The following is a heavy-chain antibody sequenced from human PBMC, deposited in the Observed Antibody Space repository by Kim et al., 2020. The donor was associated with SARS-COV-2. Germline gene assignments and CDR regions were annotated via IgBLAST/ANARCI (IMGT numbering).Heavy chain of an antibody. Sequence: ASVKVSCKASGYTFTSYGISWVRQAPGQGLEWMGWISAYNGNTNYAQKLQGRVTMTTDTSTSTAYMELRSLRSDDTAVYYCARVNAYSSSWFVYFDYWGQGTLVTVSS. J-gene: IGHJ4*02. D-gene: IGHD6-13*01. V-gene: IGHV1-18*01. CDR3: ARVNAYSSSWFVYFDY. CDR2: ISAYNGNT. CDR1: GYTFTSYG.